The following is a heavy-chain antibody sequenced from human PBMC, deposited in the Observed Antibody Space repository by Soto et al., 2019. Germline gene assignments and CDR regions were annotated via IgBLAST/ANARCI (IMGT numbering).Heavy chain of an antibody. Sequence: EVQLVESGGGLVKPGGSLRLSCVASGFTFNNAWMSWVRQAPGKGLERVGHIKSEADGGTTDYAAPVKGRFSISRDDSKNTLYLQMNSLKIEDTAVYYCSTADYYGSGNYYPLVWGQGTTVTVSS. D-gene: IGHD3-10*01. V-gene: IGHV3-15*01. CDR3: STADYYGSGNYYPLV. J-gene: IGHJ6*02. CDR2: IKSEADGGTT. CDR1: GFTFNNAW.